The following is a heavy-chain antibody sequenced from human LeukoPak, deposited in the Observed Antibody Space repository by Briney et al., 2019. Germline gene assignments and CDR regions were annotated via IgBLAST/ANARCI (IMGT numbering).Heavy chain of an antibody. CDR3: AREIMASSGCHPTLDYYYMDV. J-gene: IGHJ6*03. CDR2: IYTSGST. Sequence: PSETLSLTCTVSGGSISSYYWSWIRQPAGKGLEWIGRIYTSGSTNYNPSLKSRVTMSVDTSKNQFSLKLSSVTAADTAVYYCAREIMASSGCHPTLDYYYMDVWGKGTTVTVSS. D-gene: IGHD3-22*01. CDR1: GGSISSYY. V-gene: IGHV4-4*07.